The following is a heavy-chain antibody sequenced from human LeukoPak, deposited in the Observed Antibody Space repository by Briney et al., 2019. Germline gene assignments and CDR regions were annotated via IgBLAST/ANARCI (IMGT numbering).Heavy chain of an antibody. CDR1: AFSLSRNF. CDR2: TYIGGDT. J-gene: IGHJ3*01. Sequence: GGSLRLSCAASAFSLSRNFMGWVRQAPGKGLEWVSLTYIGGDTYYADSVKGRFTISRDNSKNTMYLQMNSLRVEDTAVYYCAREVGSGSYLAHAFDLWGQGTMVTVSS. CDR3: AREVGSGSYLAHAFDL. D-gene: IGHD1-26*01. V-gene: IGHV3-53*01.